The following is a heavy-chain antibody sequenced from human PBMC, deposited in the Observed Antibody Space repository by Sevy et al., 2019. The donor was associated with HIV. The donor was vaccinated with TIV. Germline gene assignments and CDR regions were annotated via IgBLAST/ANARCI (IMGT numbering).Heavy chain of an antibody. D-gene: IGHD5-12*01. CDR3: ARVRATHMDV. V-gene: IGHV4-4*07. CDR1: GGSISSYY. J-gene: IGHJ6*02. CDR2: IYTSGTT. Sequence: SETLSLTCTVSGGSISSYYWSWIRQPAGKGLEWIGRIYTSGTTNYNPSLKSRVIMSVDTSKNQFSLKLTSVTAADTAVYYCARVRATHMDVWGQGTTVTVSS.